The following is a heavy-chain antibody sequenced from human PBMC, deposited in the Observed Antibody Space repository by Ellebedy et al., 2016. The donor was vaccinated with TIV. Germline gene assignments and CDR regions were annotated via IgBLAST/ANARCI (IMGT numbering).Heavy chain of an antibody. V-gene: IGHV4-59*08. CDR1: GGSINGHY. J-gene: IGHJ3*01. Sequence: MPSETLSLTCTVSGGSINGHYWSWIRQPPGKGLESLGFIHYTGATKYTPALQSRVTISLDASKNQFSLKLTSVTAADTAVYYCARQRSFRAVPDAFDFWGQGTTVTVSS. CDR3: ARQRSFRAVPDAFDF. D-gene: IGHD3-10*01. CDR2: IHYTGAT.